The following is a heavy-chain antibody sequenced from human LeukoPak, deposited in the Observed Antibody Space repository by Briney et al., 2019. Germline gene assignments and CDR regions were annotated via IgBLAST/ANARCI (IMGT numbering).Heavy chain of an antibody. CDR3: ARVLNYDFWSGYFDY. J-gene: IGHJ4*02. D-gene: IGHD3-3*01. Sequence: SESLSLTCAVYGGSFSGYYWSWIRQPPGKGLEWIGEINHGGSTNYNPSLKSRVTISVDTSKNQFSLKLSSVTAADTAVYYCARVLNYDFWSGYFDYWGQGTLVTVSS. CDR1: GGSFSGYY. CDR2: INHGGST. V-gene: IGHV4-34*01.